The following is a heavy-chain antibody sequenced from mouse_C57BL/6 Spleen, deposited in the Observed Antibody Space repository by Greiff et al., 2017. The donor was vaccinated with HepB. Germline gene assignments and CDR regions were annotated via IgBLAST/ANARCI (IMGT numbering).Heavy chain of an antibody. D-gene: IGHD1-1*01. CDR2: IDPEDGET. CDR3: PYVSSCRYYAMDY. Sequence: VQLQQSGAELVKPGASVKLSCTASGFNINDYYMHWVKQRTEQGLEWIGRIDPEDGETKYAPKFQGKATITADTSSNTAYLQLSSLTSEDTAVYYCPYVSSCRYYAMDYWGQGTSVTVSS. CDR1: GFNINDYY. V-gene: IGHV14-2*01. J-gene: IGHJ4*01.